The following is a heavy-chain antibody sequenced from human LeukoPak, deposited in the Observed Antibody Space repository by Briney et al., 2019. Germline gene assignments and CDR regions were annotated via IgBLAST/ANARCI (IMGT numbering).Heavy chain of an antibody. D-gene: IGHD1-1*01. CDR2: MYYGGVT. V-gene: IGHV4-59*08. CDR3: ARGTAARPFDY. CDR1: GGSISSYY. J-gene: IGHJ4*02. Sequence: SETLSLTCTVSGGSISSYYWSWIRQPPGKGLEWIGYMYYGGVTKYNPSLNSRVVISADTSKNQFSLKLSSVTAADTAVYYCARGTAARPFDYWGQGTLVTVSS.